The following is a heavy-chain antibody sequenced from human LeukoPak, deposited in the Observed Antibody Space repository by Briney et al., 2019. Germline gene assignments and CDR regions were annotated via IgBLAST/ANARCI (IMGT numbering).Heavy chain of an antibody. Sequence: GGSLRLSCAASGFTFSSYAMSWVRQAPGKGLEWVSVISDSGHSTYNIDSVKGRFTISRDNSKNTLYLQMSSLRAEDTAVYYCAKDGPRIGGITARYFDYWGQGTLVTVSS. CDR3: AKDGPRIGGITARYFDY. V-gene: IGHV3-23*01. CDR2: ISDSGHST. J-gene: IGHJ4*02. D-gene: IGHD1-7*01. CDR1: GFTFSSYA.